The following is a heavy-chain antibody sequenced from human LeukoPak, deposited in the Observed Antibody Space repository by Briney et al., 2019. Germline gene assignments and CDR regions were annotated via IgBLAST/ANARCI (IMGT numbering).Heavy chain of an antibody. J-gene: IGHJ4*02. D-gene: IGHD5-12*01. CDR2: INQDGSEE. CDR3: VRDGGVSGYDLLDY. V-gene: IGHV3-7*01. Sequence: GGSLRLSCAASGFTFSNYWMTWVRQAPGKGLEWVAHINQDGSEEHYMDSVKARFTISRDNAKNSLSLQMNSLRAEDTAAYYCVRDGGVSGYDLLDYWGQGTLVTVSS. CDR1: GFTFSNYW.